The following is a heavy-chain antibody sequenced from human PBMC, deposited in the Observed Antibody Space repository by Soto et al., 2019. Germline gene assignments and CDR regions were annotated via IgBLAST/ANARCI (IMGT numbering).Heavy chain of an antibody. Sequence: QVQLVQSGAEVKKPGSSVRVSCKASGVTFRSYTISWVRQAPVRGLEWMGRTIPVLGVTNYAPTFQGRLTIIADEKTSSVHMELRRLRSEDTATYYSRWLINGDSAVSDFWGQGTMVIVSS. J-gene: IGHJ3*01. D-gene: IGHD2-21*01. V-gene: IGHV1-69*02. CDR1: GVTFRSYT. CDR2: TIPVLGVT. CDR3: RWLINGDSAVSDF.